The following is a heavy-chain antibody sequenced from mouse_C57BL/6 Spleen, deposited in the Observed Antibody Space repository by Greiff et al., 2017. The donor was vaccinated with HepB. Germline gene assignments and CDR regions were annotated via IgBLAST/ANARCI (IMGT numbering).Heavy chain of an antibody. D-gene: IGHD1-1*01. CDR1: GFTFSDYG. CDR2: ISSGSSTI. V-gene: IGHV5-17*01. Sequence: EVQGVESGGGLVKPGGSLKLSCAASGFTFSDYGMHWVRQAPEKGLEWVAYISSGSSTIYYADTVKGRFTISRDNAKNTLFLQMTSLRSEDTAMYYCARPHYYGSSLAWFAYWGQGTLVTVSA. J-gene: IGHJ3*01. CDR3: ARPHYYGSSLAWFAY.